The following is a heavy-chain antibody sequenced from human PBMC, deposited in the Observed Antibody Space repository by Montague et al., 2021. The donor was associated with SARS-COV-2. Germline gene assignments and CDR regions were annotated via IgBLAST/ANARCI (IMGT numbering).Heavy chain of an antibody. Sequence: SETLSLTCTVSGGSISSSNYYWVWIRQPPGKGLEWIGCIYYSGSTYYNPSLKSRVTIFVDTSKNQFSLKLSSVTAADTAVYYCASPTYYYDSSGSDAFDIWGQGTMVTVFS. CDR2: IYYSGST. CDR3: ASPTYYYDSSGSDAFDI. CDR1: GGSISSSNYY. J-gene: IGHJ3*02. D-gene: IGHD3-22*01. V-gene: IGHV4-39*01.